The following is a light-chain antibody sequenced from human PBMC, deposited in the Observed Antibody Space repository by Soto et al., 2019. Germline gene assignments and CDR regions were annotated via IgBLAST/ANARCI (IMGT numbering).Light chain of an antibody. J-gene: IGLJ3*02. CDR1: SGHSSYA. CDR2: LNSDGSH. V-gene: IGLV4-69*01. CDR3: QTWGTGLLV. Sequence: QSVLTQSPSASASLGASVKLTCTLSSGHSSYAIAWHQQQPEQGPRYLMKLNSDGSHSTGDGIPDRFSGSSSGAERYLTISSLQSEDEADYYCQTWGTGLLVFGGGTKLTVL.